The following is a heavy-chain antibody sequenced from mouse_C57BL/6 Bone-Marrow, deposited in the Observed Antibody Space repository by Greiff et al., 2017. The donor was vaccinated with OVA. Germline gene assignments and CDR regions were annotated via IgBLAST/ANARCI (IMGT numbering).Heavy chain of an antibody. Sequence: VQLQQSGTVLARPGASVKMSCKTSGYTFTSYWMHWVKQRPGQGLEWIGALYPGNSDTSYNQKFKGKAKLTAVTSASTAYMELSSLTNEDSAVYYCTRHYYGSNFAYWGQGTLVTVSA. D-gene: IGHD1-1*01. J-gene: IGHJ3*01. CDR3: TRHYYGSNFAY. CDR1: GYTFTSYW. CDR2: LYPGNSDT. V-gene: IGHV1-5*01.